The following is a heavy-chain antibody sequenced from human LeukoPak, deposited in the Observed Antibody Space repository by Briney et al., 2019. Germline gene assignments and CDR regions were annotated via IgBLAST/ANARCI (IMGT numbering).Heavy chain of an antibody. D-gene: IGHD2-15*01. CDR2: IYTSGST. CDR3: ARVQSEVVVAATRSYYYYGMDV. Sequence: SQTLSLACTVPGGSISSGSYYWSWIRQPAGKGLEWIGRIYTSGSTNYNPSLKSRVNISVDTSKNQFSLKLSSVTAADTAVYYCARVQSEVVVAATRSYYYYGMDVWGQGTTVTVSS. V-gene: IGHV4-61*02. CDR1: GGSISSGSYY. J-gene: IGHJ6*02.